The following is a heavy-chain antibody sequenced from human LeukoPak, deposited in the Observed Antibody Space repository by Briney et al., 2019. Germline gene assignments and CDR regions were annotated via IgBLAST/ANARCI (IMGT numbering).Heavy chain of an antibody. Sequence: GGSLKLSCYGSGFTFSDSAIHGVRHAAGKGLEWVGRIRSESKSGETAYAASVKGRFTISRDDSKDTAYLQMNSLKPEDTALYYCTSPAHDFDLWSGYYSLWGHGTQVTVSS. CDR3: TSPAHDFDLWSGYYSL. V-gene: IGHV3-73*01. CDR1: GFTFSDSA. J-gene: IGHJ4*01. CDR2: IRSESKSGET. D-gene: IGHD3-3*01.